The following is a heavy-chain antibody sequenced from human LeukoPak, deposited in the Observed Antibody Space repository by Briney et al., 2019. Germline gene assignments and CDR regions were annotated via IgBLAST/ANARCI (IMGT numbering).Heavy chain of an antibody. D-gene: IGHD3-22*01. V-gene: IGHV3-73*01. CDR3: ARDLKDSSGYYFLYYFDY. CDR1: GFTFSGSA. J-gene: IGHJ4*02. CDR2: IRSKANSYAT. Sequence: GGSLKLSCAASGFTFSGSAMHWVRQASGKGLEWVGRIRSKANSYATAYAASVKGRFTISRDDSKNTAYLQMNSLKTEDTAVYYCARDLKDSSGYYFLYYFDYWGQGTLVTVSS.